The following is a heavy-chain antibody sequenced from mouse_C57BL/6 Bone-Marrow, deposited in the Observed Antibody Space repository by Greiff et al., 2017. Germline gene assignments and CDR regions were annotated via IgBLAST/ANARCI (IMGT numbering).Heavy chain of an antibody. V-gene: IGHV1-53*01. CDR3: AREEELGRFAY. CDR2: INPSNGGT. J-gene: IGHJ3*01. D-gene: IGHD4-1*01. Sequence: QVQLQQPGTELVKPGASVKLSCKASGYTFTSYSMHWVKQRPGQGLEWIGNINPSNGGTNYNEKFKSKATLTVDKSSSTAYMQLSRLTSEDSAVYYGAREEELGRFAYWGQGTLVTVSA. CDR1: GYTFTSYS.